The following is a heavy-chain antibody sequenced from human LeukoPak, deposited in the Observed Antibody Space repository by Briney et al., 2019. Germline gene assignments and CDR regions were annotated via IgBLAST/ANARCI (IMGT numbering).Heavy chain of an antibody. V-gene: IGHV4-4*07. Sequence: SETLSLTCTVSGGSISDYYWSWVRQPAGKGLEWIGRIHISGTTHYNPSLKSRITMSIDTSKNQFSLKLSSVTAADTAVYYCARVGQARLEGITGTTGNYYYYYMDVWGKGTTVTVSS. CDR1: GGSISDYY. CDR2: IHISGTT. CDR3: ARVGQARLEGITGTTGNYYYYYMDV. D-gene: IGHD1-7*01. J-gene: IGHJ6*03.